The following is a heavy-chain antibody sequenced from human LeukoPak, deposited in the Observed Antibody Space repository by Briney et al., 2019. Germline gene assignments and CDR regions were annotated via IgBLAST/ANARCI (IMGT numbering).Heavy chain of an antibody. J-gene: IGHJ4*02. CDR2: MSPNSGNT. V-gene: IGHV1-8*01. D-gene: IGHD6-19*01. CDR1: GYTFSSYD. Sequence: GASVKVSCKASGYTFSSYDINWVRQATGQGLEWMGWMSPNSGNTGYAQKFQGRVTMTRNTSISTAYMELSSLRSEDTAVYYCARYGRIAVAGTEDYWGQGTLVTVSS. CDR3: ARYGRIAVAGTEDY.